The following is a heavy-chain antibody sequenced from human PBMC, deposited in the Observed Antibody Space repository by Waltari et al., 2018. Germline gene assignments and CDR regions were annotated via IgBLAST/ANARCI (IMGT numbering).Heavy chain of an antibody. Sequence: QVQLVESGGGVVQPGRSLRLSCAASGFTFSSYGMHWVRQAPGNGLEWVAVIWYDGSNKYYADSVKGRFTISRDNSKNTLYLQMNSLRAEDTAVYYCAKAAIRFSHMDVWGKGTTVTISS. V-gene: IGHV3-30*18. CDR3: AKAAIRFSHMDV. J-gene: IGHJ6*03. D-gene: IGHD3-3*01. CDR1: GFTFSSYG. CDR2: IWYDGSNK.